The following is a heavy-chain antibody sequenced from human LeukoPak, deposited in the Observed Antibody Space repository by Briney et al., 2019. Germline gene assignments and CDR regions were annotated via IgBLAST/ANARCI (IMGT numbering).Heavy chain of an antibody. D-gene: IGHD3-16*01. CDR3: VRDHYDHIWGSSPPF. Sequence: GGSLRLSCTASGFKSDDFALTWVRQAPGKGLEWVSVIYRGESKKYADSVKGRFTISRDNSKNTVYLQMNSLRAEDTAVYYCVRDHYDHIWGSSPPFWGLGTLVTVSS. J-gene: IGHJ4*02. CDR2: IYRGESK. V-gene: IGHV3-66*01. CDR1: GFKSDDFA.